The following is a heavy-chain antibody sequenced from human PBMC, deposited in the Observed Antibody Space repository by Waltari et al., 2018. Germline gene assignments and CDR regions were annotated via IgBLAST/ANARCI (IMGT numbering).Heavy chain of an antibody. CDR2: VSGSAYST. J-gene: IGHJ6*03. D-gene: IGHD3-10*01. Sequence: EEQLVESGGGLVQPGGSLRLSCVASGFTFSSYAMSWVRQAPGKGLEWVSAVSGSAYSTYYSDSVKGRFTISRDNSKNTLYLQMNSLRAEDTAVYYCAKAPTVGGDFYYYYYMDVWGKGTTVTVSS. CDR3: AKAPTVGGDFYYYYYMDV. V-gene: IGHV3-23*04. CDR1: GFTFSSYA.